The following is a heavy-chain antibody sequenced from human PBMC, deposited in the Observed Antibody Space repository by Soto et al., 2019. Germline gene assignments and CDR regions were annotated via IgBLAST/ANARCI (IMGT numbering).Heavy chain of an antibody. CDR3: ARHMTTVTNYYYGMDV. CDR2: ISYDGTNK. D-gene: IGHD4-17*01. Sequence: QVQLVESGGGVVQPGRSLRLSCAVSGFTFSIYTMHWVRQAPGKGLEWVAVISYDGTNKYYADSVKGRFTMSRDNSKNTLYLQMNSLRAEDTAVHFCARHMTTVTNYYYGMDVWGQGTTVTVSS. V-gene: IGHV3-30-3*01. CDR1: GFTFSIYT. J-gene: IGHJ6*02.